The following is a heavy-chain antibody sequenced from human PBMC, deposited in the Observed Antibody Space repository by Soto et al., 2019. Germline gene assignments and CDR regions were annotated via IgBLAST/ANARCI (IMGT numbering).Heavy chain of an antibody. V-gene: IGHV3-73*02. CDR2: IRSKANNYAT. Sequence: EVQLVESGGGLVQPGGSLKLSCAASGFTFSDSTMHWVRQASGKGLEWVGRIRSKANNYATTYAASVTGRFTISRDDSKKTAYLQMNSLKTEDTAVYYCTSPRLEWYWFDPWGQGTLVTVSS. D-gene: IGHD3-3*01. J-gene: IGHJ5*02. CDR1: GFTFSDST. CDR3: TSPRLEWYWFDP.